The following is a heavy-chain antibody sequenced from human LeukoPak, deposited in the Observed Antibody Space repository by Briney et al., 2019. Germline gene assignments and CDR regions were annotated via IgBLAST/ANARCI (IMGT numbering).Heavy chain of an antibody. CDR1: GGSVNSGGYY. V-gene: IGHV4-31*03. CDR3: AVGPHHYFDS. Sequence: SQTLSLTCTVSGGSVNSGGYYWSWIRQHPGKGLEWIGYISYSGSTYYNPSLKSRLTISLDTSKNQFSLRLSSVNAADAAVYFCAVGPHHYFDSWGQGTLVAVSS. J-gene: IGHJ4*02. CDR2: ISYSGST.